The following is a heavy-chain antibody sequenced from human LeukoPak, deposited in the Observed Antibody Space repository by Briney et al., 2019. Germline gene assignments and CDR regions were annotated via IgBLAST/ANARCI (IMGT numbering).Heavy chain of an antibody. J-gene: IGHJ3*02. V-gene: IGHV3-21*01. Sequence: PGGSLRLSCAASGFTFNTYSMNWVRQAPGKGLEWVSSISVDSNYLYYVDSLRRRFTVSRDNTKNSLYLQMNSLRAEDTAVDYCVGVHCSGGGCYQGDDGLEIWGQGTMVTVSS. CDR2: ISVDSNYL. CDR3: VGVHCSGGGCYQGDDGLEI. D-gene: IGHD2-15*01. CDR1: GFTFNTYS.